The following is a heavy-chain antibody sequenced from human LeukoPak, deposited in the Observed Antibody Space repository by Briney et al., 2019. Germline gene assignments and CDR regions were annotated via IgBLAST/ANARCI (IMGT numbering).Heavy chain of an antibody. J-gene: IGHJ5*02. CDR3: ATYSGNLVGNWFDP. CDR1: GDSISNYY. D-gene: IGHD1-26*01. Sequence: PSETLSLTCTVSGDSISNYYWTWIRQPPGKGLEWIGYIYTSGSTYYNPSLKSRVTISVDTSKNQYSLKLSSVTAADTAVYYCATYSGNLVGNWFDPWGQGTLVTVSS. V-gene: IGHV4-4*09. CDR2: IYTSGST.